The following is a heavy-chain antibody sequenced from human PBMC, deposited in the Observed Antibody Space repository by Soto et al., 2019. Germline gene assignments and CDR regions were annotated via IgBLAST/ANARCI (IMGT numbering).Heavy chain of an antibody. CDR3: ASQRYSGYDGGWFDP. J-gene: IGHJ5*02. CDR2: IYYSGGT. Sequence: QVQLQESGPGLVKPSQTLSLTCTVSGGSISSGGYYWSWIRQHPGKGLEWIGYIYYSGGTYDNPSLKSRVTISVDTSKNQFSLKLSSVTAADTAVYYCASQRYSGYDGGWFDPWGQGTLVTVSS. V-gene: IGHV4-31*03. D-gene: IGHD5-12*01. CDR1: GGSISSGGYY.